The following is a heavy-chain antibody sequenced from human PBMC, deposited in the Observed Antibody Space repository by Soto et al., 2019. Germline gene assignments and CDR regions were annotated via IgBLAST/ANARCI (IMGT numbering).Heavy chain of an antibody. V-gene: IGHV4-4*02. Sequence: SETLSLTCAVSGGSISSSNWWSWVRQPPGKGLEWIGEIYHSGSTNYNPSLKSRVTISVDKSKNQFSLKLSSVTAADTAVYYCARVGCSDGWDHYYYGNDVWRQGTTVTVSS. CDR2: IYHSGST. CDR3: ARVGCSDGWDHYYYGNDV. CDR1: GGSISSSNW. D-gene: IGHD2-15*01. J-gene: IGHJ6*01.